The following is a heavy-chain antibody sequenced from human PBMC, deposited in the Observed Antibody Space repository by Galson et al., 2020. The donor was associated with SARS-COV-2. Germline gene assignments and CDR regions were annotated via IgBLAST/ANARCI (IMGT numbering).Heavy chain of an antibody. Sequence: GESLKISCVVSGFRFSSNWMTWVRQAPGKGLQWVANVKQDGSDRYYADSVRGRFTISSDYAKNSVSLKMTNLRVDDTAVYYCARDEDGYNDVWGRGTMVAVSS. J-gene: IGHJ3*01. CDR1: GFRFSSNW. CDR3: ARDEDGYNDV. V-gene: IGHV3-7*01. CDR2: VKQDGSDR. D-gene: IGHD5-12*01.